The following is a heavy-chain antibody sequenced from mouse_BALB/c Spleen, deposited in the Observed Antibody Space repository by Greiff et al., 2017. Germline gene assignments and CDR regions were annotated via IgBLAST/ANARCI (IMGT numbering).Heavy chain of an antibody. J-gene: IGHJ2*01. CDR1: GYTFTSYW. V-gene: IGHV1-87*01. Sequence: VKLQQSGAELARPGASVKLSCKASGYTFTSYWMQWVKQRPGQGLEWIGAIYPGDGDTRYTQKFKGKATLTADKSSSTAYMQLSSLASEDSAVYYCARESGNYLFDYWGQGTTLTVSS. D-gene: IGHD2-1*01. CDR2: IYPGDGDT. CDR3: ARESGNYLFDY.